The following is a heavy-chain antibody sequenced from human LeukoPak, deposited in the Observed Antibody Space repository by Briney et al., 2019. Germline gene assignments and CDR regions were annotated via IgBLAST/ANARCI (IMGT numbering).Heavy chain of an antibody. J-gene: IGHJ4*02. CDR3: ARISRGIDY. Sequence: PSETLSLTCTVSGGSISSYYWSWIRQPPVKGLEWIGYIYYSGSTNYNPSLKSRVTISVDTSKNQFSLKLSSVTAADTAVYYCARISRGIDYWGQGTLVTVSS. CDR2: IYYSGST. V-gene: IGHV4-59*01. D-gene: IGHD3-16*01. CDR1: GGSISSYY.